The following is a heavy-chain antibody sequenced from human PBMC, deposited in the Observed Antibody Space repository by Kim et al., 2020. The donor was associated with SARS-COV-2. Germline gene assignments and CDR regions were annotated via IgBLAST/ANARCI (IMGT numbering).Heavy chain of an antibody. CDR1: GFTFSSYG. V-gene: IGHV3-33*05. Sequence: GGSLRLSCAASGFTFSSYGMHWVRQAPGKGLEWVAVISYDGSNKYYADSVKGRFTISRDNSKNTLYLQMNSLRAEDTAVYYCAREESGFGESRDPTGYWGQGTLVTVSS. D-gene: IGHD3-10*01. CDR3: AREESGFGESRDPTGY. CDR2: ISYDGSNK. J-gene: IGHJ4*02.